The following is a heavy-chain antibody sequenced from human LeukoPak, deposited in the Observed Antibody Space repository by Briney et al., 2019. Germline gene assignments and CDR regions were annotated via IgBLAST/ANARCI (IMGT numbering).Heavy chain of an antibody. V-gene: IGHV1-24*01. D-gene: IGHD2-2*01. CDR2: FDPEDGET. CDR1: GYTLTELS. J-gene: IGHJ6*02. Sequence: ASVKVSCKVSGYTLTELSMHWVRQAPGKGLEWMGGFDPEDGETIYAQKFQGRVTTTEDTSTDTAYMELSSLRSEDTAVYYCATVRVPAAIPYYYYYGMDVWGQGTTVTVSS. CDR3: ATVRVPAAIPYYYYYGMDV.